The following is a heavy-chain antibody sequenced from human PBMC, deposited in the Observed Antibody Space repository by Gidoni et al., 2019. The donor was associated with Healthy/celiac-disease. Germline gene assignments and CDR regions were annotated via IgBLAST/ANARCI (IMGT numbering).Heavy chain of an antibody. CDR1: GFTFSSYG. D-gene: IGHD1-26*01. CDR3: AKGRYSGSYYNLFDY. CDR2: ISYDGSNK. Sequence: QVQLVESGGGVVQPGRSLRLSCAASGFTFSSYGMHWVRQAPGKGLEWVAVISYDGSNKYYADSVKGRFTISRGNSKNTLYLQMNSLRAEDTAVYYCAKGRYSGSYYNLFDYWGQGTLVTVSS. V-gene: IGHV3-30*18. J-gene: IGHJ4*02.